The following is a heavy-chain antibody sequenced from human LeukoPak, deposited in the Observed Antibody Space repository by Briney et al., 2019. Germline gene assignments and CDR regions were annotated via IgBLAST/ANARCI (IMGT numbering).Heavy chain of an antibody. Sequence: SQTLSLTCTVSGGSISSGGYYWSWIRQLPGKGLEWMGYIHYTGYTFLIPSLKSRVTMSLGTSENQFSLKLSSVTAADTAVYYCARYCSGDTCRYFDYWGQGNLVTVSS. CDR2: IHYTGYT. CDR3: ARYCSGDTCRYFDY. V-gene: IGHV4-31*03. D-gene: IGHD2-15*01. CDR1: GGSISSGGYY. J-gene: IGHJ4*02.